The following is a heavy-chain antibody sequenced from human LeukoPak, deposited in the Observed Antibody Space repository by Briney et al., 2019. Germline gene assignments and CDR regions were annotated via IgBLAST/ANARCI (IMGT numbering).Heavy chain of an antibody. CDR2: IRYDGSNK. CDR3: AKVPGLPTYYFDY. V-gene: IGHV3-30*02. D-gene: IGHD5-12*01. J-gene: IGHJ4*02. CDR1: GFTFSRYG. Sequence: GGSLRLSCAASGFTFSRYGMHWVRQAPGKGLEWVAFIRYDGSNKYYADSVKGRFTISRDNSKNTLYLQMNSLRAEDTAVYYCAKVPGLPTYYFDYWGQGTLVTVSS.